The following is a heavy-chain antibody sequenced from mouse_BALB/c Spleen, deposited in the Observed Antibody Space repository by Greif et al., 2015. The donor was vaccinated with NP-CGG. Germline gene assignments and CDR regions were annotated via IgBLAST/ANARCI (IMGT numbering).Heavy chain of an antibody. V-gene: IGHV5-6-4*01. Sequence: EVMLVESGGGLVKPGGSLKLSCAASGFTFSSYTMSWVRQTPEERLEWVATISSGGSYTYYPDSVKGRFTISRDNAKNTLYLRMSSLKSEDTAMYYCTREYESWFAYWGQGTLVTVSA. CDR3: TREYESWFAY. D-gene: IGHD2-12*01. J-gene: IGHJ3*01. CDR2: ISSGGSYT. CDR1: GFTFSSYT.